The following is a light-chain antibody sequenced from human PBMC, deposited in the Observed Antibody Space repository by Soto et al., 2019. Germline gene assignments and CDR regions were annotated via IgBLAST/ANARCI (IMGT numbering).Light chain of an antibody. V-gene: IGLV2-14*01. CDR1: SSDVGGYNY. CDR2: EVS. CDR3: SSYTSSSTRGV. J-gene: IGLJ1*01. Sequence: QSVLTQPASVSGSPGQSITISCTGTSSDVGGYNYVSWYQQHPGKAPKLMIYEVSNRPSGVSNRFSGSKSGNTASLTISGLQAEDEAGYYCSSYTSSSTRGVFGTGTKVTVL.